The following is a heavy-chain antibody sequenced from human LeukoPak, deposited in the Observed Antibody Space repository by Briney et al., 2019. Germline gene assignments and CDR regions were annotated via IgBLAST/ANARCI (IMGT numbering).Heavy chain of an antibody. CDR1: GFTFSNYW. V-gene: IGHV3-21*04. CDR3: AAGRQWLVYDF. Sequence: GGSLRLSCAASGFTFSNYWMTWVRQAPGKGLEWVSSITSSNNYIYYGDSVKGRFTISRDDAKNSLFLQMNSLRAEDTAVYYCAAGRQWLVYDFWGQGTLVTVSS. D-gene: IGHD6-19*01. J-gene: IGHJ4*02. CDR2: ITSSNNYI.